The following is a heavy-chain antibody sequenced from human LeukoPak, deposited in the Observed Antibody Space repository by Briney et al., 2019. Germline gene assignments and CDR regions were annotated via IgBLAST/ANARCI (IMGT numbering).Heavy chain of an antibody. Sequence: GASVKVSCKASGYTFTSNYMHWVRQAPGQGLEWMGLINPSGGSTIYAERFQGRIIMTRDMSTTTDYMELSSLRSEDTAVYYCARDNSIGGRGWWFDLWGQGTLVTVSS. D-gene: IGHD4-23*01. V-gene: IGHV1-46*01. CDR1: GYTFTSNY. J-gene: IGHJ5*02. CDR2: INPSGGST. CDR3: ARDNSIGGRGWWFDL.